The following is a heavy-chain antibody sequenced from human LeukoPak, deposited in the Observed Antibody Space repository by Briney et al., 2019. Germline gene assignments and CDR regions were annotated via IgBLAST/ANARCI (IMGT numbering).Heavy chain of an antibody. V-gene: IGHV1-8*01. D-gene: IGHD6-13*01. J-gene: IGHJ5*02. CDR2: MNPNSGNT. CDR3: VRHSSNYNWFDP. CDR1: GYTFTSYD. Sequence: ASVKVSCKASGYTFTSYDINWVRQATGQGLECMGWMNPNSGNTGYAQKFQGRVTMTRNTSISTAYMELSSLRFEDTAVYYCVRHSSNYNWFDPWGQGTLVTVSS.